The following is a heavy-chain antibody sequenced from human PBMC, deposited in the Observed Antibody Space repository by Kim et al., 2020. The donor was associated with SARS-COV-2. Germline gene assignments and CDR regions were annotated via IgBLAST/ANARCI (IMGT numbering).Heavy chain of an antibody. D-gene: IGHD2-15*01. CDR2: ISAYNGNT. CDR3: ARDGLVVVVAAPLYGMDV. Sequence: ASVKVSCKASGYTFTSYGISWVRQAPGQGLEWMGWISAYNGNTNYAQKLQGRVTMTTDTSTSTAYMELRSLRSDDTAVYYCARDGLVVVVAAPLYGMDVWGQGTTVTVSS. V-gene: IGHV1-18*04. CDR1: GYTFTSYG. J-gene: IGHJ6*02.